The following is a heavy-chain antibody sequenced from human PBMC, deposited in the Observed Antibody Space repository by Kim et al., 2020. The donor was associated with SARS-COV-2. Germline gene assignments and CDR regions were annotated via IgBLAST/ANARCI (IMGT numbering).Heavy chain of an antibody. V-gene: IGHV1-69*13. Sequence: SVKVSCKASGGTFSSYAISWVRQAPGQGLEWMGGIIPIFGTANYAQKFQGRVTITADESTSTAYMELSSLRSEDTAVYYCARSPRIVVVRTSWFDPWGQGTLVTVSS. CDR1: GGTFSSYA. D-gene: IGHD3-22*01. J-gene: IGHJ5*02. CDR2: IIPIFGTA. CDR3: ARSPRIVVVRTSWFDP.